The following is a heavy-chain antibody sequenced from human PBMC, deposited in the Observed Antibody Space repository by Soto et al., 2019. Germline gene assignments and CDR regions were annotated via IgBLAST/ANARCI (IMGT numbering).Heavy chain of an antibody. D-gene: IGHD2-8*01. V-gene: IGHV3-15*01. CDR3: TTDQGVVLMVYAD. J-gene: IGHJ4*02. CDR1: GFTFTNAW. CDR2: IKSKTAGGTT. Sequence: WVSLRLSCPASGFTFTNAWVSRVRQAPGKGLEWVGRIKSKTAGGTTDYAAPVKGRFTISRDDSKNTLYLQMNSLKTEDTAVYYCTTDQGVVLMVYADWGQGTLVTVSS.